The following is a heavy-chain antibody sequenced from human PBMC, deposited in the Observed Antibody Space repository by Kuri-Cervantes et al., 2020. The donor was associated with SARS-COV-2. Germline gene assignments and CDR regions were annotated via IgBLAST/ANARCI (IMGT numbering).Heavy chain of an antibody. CDR1: GGSINTDS. D-gene: IGHD2-2*01. CDR2: IYYSGTT. J-gene: IGHJ6*03. Sequence: SETLSLTCIVSGGSINTDSWAWIRQAPGKGLEWIGTIYYSGTTNYHPSLGSRVTISVDTSKSLFSLKLSSVTAADTAVYYCARANIVVVPAALGAIIYYYYYMDVWGKGTTVTVSS. V-gene: IGHV4-59*12. CDR3: ARANIVVVPAALGAIIYYYYYMDV.